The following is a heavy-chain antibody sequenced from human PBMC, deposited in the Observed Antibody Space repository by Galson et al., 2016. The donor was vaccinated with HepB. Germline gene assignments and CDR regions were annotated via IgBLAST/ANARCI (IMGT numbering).Heavy chain of an antibody. Sequence: SLRLSCATSGFTFSAHAMSWVRQAPGQGLEWVSAITSSGGATYYADSVKGRFTISRDNSKNTLYVQMNNLRADDAAIYYCARSRHMIHYWDFVWGRGTMVTVSP. CDR3: ARSRHMIHYWDFV. J-gene: IGHJ3*01. CDR1: GFTFSAHA. CDR2: ITSSGGAT. D-gene: IGHD4-17*01. V-gene: IGHV3-23*01.